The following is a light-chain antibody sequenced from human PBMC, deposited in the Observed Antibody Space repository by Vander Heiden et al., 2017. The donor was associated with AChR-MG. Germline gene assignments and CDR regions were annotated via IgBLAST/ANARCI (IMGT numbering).Light chain of an antibody. J-gene: IGKJ1*01. CDR2: AAS. V-gene: IGKV1-39*01. CDR1: QSISSY. CDR3: QQSYSTPWT. Sequence: DIQMTQSPSSLSASVGDRVTITCRASQSISSYLNWYQQKPGKAPKLLIYAASSLQSGVPSRFSGSGCGTDFTHTISSVQPEDVATYYCQQSYSTPWTFGQGTKVEIK.